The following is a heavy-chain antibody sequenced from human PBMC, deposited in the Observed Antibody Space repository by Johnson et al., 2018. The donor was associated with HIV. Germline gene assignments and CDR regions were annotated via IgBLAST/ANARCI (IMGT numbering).Heavy chain of an antibody. J-gene: IGHJ3*02. Sequence: SWILQAPGKGLEWVSGINWNCGSTGYADSVKGRFTISRDNAKNSLYLQMNSLRAEDTAVYYCAKVAYSSSYLDAFDIWGQGTMVTVSS. CDR2: INWNCGST. D-gene: IGHD6-6*01. V-gene: IGHV3-20*03. CDR3: AKVAYSSSYLDAFDI.